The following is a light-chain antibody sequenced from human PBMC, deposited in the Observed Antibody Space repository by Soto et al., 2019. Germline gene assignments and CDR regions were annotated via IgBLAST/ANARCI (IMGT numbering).Light chain of an antibody. Sequence: QSVLTQPPSASGTPGQRVTISCSGSTSNIGGNTVNWYQQLPGTAPKLLIYSNNQRPSGVPDRFSGSKSGTSASLAISRLQSEDEATYYCATWYDRLNAVTFGGGTKVTVL. CDR2: SNN. V-gene: IGLV1-44*01. CDR3: ATWYDRLNAVT. J-gene: IGLJ2*01. CDR1: TSNIGGNT.